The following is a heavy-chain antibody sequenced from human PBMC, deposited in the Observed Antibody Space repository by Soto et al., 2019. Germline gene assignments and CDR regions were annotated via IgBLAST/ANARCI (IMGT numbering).Heavy chain of an antibody. J-gene: IGHJ4*02. Sequence: QVQLVQSGAEVKKPGSSVKVSCKASGGTFSSYAISWVRQAPGHGLEWMGGIIPIFGTANHAQKFQGRVTITADESTSTAYMGLSSLRSEDTAVYYFASVERLNWGCLGYWGQGTLVTVSS. V-gene: IGHV1-69*12. CDR2: IIPIFGTA. CDR3: ASVERLNWGCLGY. CDR1: GGTFSSYA. D-gene: IGHD7-27*01.